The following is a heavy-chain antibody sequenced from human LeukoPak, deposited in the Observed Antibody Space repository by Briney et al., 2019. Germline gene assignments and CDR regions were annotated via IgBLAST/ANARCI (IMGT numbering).Heavy chain of an antibody. D-gene: IGHD3-3*01. Sequence: GGSLRLSCAASGFTFSSYQMNGVRQAPGTGLEWVSYITSSGNSISYADSVKGRFTISRDNAKNSLYLQVSSLRAEDTAVYFCARGFYAFDIWGQGTMVTVSS. V-gene: IGHV3-48*03. CDR3: ARGFYAFDI. J-gene: IGHJ3*02. CDR2: ITSSGNSI. CDR1: GFTFSSYQ.